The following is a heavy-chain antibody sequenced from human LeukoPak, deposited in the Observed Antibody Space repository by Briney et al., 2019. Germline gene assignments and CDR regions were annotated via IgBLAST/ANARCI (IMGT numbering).Heavy chain of an antibody. CDR2: MNPNSGNT. V-gene: IGHV1-8*01. CDR3: ARGLFYDSSGYYPGGVYYFDY. CDR1: GYTFTSYD. Sequence: GASVKVSCKASGYTFTSYDINWVGQATGQGLEWMGWMNPNSGNTGYAQKFQGRVTMTRNTSISTAYMELSSLRSEDTAVYYCARGLFYDSSGYYPGGVYYFDYWGQGTLVTVSS. J-gene: IGHJ4*02. D-gene: IGHD3-22*01.